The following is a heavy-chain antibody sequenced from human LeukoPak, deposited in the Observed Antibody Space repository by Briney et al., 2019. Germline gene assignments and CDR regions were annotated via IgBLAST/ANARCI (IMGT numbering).Heavy chain of an antibody. CDR2: IKQDGGDK. V-gene: IGHV3-7*04. CDR1: GFTFSSYW. CDR3: ARGGDYGSFDY. Sequence: GGSLRLSCAASGFTFSSYWMHWVRQAPGKGLEWVANIKQDGGDKYYVDSVRGRFTISRDNAKNSLYMQMNSLRAEDTAVYYCARGGDYGSFDYWGQGTLVTVSS. D-gene: IGHD4-17*01. J-gene: IGHJ4*02.